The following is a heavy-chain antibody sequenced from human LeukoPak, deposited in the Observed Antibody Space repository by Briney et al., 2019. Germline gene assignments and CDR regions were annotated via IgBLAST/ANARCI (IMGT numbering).Heavy chain of an antibody. D-gene: IGHD5-24*01. J-gene: IGHJ4*02. CDR2: ISYSGST. CDR1: GGSISRYY. CDR3: TRDRRDGYNYVDV. V-gene: IGHV4-59*01. Sequence: SETLSLTCTVSGGSISRYYWSWIRQPPGKGLEWIGYISYSGSTDYNPSLKSRVTMSVDTSKNQFSLKLKSVIPADTAIYYCTRDRRDGYNYVDVWGQGTLVTVSS.